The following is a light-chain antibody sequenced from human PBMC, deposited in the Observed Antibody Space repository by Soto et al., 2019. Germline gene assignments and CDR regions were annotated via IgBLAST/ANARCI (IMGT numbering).Light chain of an antibody. CDR1: QSISSY. CDR2: DAS. V-gene: IGKV3-15*01. CDR3: QHYYNWPLA. Sequence: EIVMTQSPATLSVSPGERATLSCRASQSISSYLAWYQQKPGQAPRLLIYDASTRAAGIPARCSGSGSGTEFTLTISSLQSEDFAVYYCQHYYNWPLAFGGGTKVEIK. J-gene: IGKJ4*02.